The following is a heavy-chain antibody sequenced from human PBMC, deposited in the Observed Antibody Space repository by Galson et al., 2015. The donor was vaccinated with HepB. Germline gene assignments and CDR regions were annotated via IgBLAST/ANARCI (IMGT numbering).Heavy chain of an antibody. CDR3: AREGYCSSTSCLSYYYGMDV. J-gene: IGHJ6*02. Sequence: SLRLSCAASGFTFSSYAMSWVRQAPGKGLEWVSAISGSGGSTYYADSVKGRFTISRDNSKNTLYLQMNSLRAEDTAVYYCAREGYCSSTSCLSYYYGMDVWGQGTTVTVSS. CDR2: ISGSGGST. CDR1: GFTFSSYA. D-gene: IGHD2-2*01. V-gene: IGHV3-23*01.